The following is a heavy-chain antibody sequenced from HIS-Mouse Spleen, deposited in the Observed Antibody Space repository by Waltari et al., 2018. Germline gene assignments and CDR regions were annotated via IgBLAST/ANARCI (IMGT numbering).Heavy chain of an antibody. Sequence: QLQLQESGPGLVKPSETLSLTCTVSGGPISSSSYYWGWIRQPPGKGLEWIGSIYYSGRTYYNPAPKRRVTMSVDTSKNQFSLKLSSVTAADTAVYYCAREIPYSSSWYDWYFDLWGRGTLVTVSS. CDR2: IYYSGRT. J-gene: IGHJ2*01. D-gene: IGHD6-13*01. CDR1: GGPISSSSYY. CDR3: AREIPYSSSWYDWYFDL. V-gene: IGHV4-39*07.